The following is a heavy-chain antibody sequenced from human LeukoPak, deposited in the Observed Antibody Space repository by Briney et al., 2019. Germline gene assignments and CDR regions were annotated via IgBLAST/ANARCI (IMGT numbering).Heavy chain of an antibody. V-gene: IGHV4-59*08. Sequence: SETLPLTCTVSGGSISSYYWSWIRQPPGKGLEWIGYIYYSGSTNYNPSLKSRVTISVDTSKNQFSLKLSSVTAADTAVYYCARQRIAVAGYFDYWGQGTLVTVSS. CDR2: IYYSGST. J-gene: IGHJ4*02. D-gene: IGHD6-19*01. CDR1: GGSISSYY. CDR3: ARQRIAVAGYFDY.